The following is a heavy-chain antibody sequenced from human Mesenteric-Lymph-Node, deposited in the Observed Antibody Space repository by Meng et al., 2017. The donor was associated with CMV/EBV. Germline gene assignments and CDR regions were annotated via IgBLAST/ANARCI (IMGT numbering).Heavy chain of an antibody. CDR1: AFTLSRHG. CDR2: IAYDGSSQ. CDR3: ARFEGLYNGFDV. D-gene: IGHD3-10*01. V-gene: IGHV3-30*12. J-gene: IGHJ3*01. Sequence: SCAASAFTLSRHGMHWVRQAPGKGLEWLAVIAYDGSSQNYADSVKGRFTISRDNSKNMLFLQMSSLRAEDTAVYFCARFEGLYNGFDVWGQGTVVTVSS.